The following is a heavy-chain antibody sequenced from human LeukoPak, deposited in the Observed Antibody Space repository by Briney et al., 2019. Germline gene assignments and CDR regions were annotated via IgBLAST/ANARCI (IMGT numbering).Heavy chain of an antibody. CDR1: GFTVSSNY. D-gene: IGHD6-13*01. CDR3: ARDRDSSSWALQH. V-gene: IGHV3-53*01. CDR2: IYSGGST. J-gene: IGHJ1*01. Sequence: GGSLRLSCAASGFTVSSNYMSWVRQAPGKGLEWVSVIYSGGSTYHADSVKGRFTISRDNSKNTLYLQMNSLRAEDTAVYYCARDRDSSSWALQHWGQGTLVTVSS.